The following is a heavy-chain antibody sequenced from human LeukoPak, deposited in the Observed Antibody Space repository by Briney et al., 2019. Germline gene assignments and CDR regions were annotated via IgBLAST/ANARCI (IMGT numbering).Heavy chain of an antibody. V-gene: IGHV3-30*18. CDR1: GFTFSNYG. CDR2: ISDDGSRK. J-gene: IGHJ4*02. D-gene: IGHD6-13*01. Sequence: GRSLRLSCAASGFTFSNYGMYGVRQAPGTGLEWVTFISDDGSRKYYVDSVKGRFTISRDNSKNTLYLQMNSLRVEDTAVYYCAKDRSTTWSFDYWGQGTLVSVSS. CDR3: AKDRSTTWSFDY.